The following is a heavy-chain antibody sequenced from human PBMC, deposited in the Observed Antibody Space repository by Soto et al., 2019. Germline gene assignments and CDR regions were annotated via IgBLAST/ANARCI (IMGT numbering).Heavy chain of an antibody. CDR2: ISYDGSNK. V-gene: IGHV3-30*18. Sequence: GGSLRLSCASSGFTFSSYGMHWVRQALGKGLEWVAVISYDGSNKYYADSVKGRFTISRDNSKNTLYLQMNSLRAEDTAVYYCAKDSEEIDFWSGYFANLFNYGMDVWGQGTTVTVSS. CDR3: AKDSEEIDFWSGYFANLFNYGMDV. CDR1: GFTFSSYG. J-gene: IGHJ6*02. D-gene: IGHD3-3*01.